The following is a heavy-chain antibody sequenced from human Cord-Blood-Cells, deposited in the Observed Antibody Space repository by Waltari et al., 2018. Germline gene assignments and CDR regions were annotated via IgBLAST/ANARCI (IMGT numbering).Heavy chain of an antibody. Sequence: QVQLQESGPGLVKPSETLSLTCTVPGGSISSYYWSWIRQPAGQGLEWIGRIYTSGSTNYNPSLMSRVTMSVDTSKNQFALKLSSVTAADTAGYYCARDPSIAARPGYFDYWGQGTLVTVSS. CDR3: ARDPSIAARPGYFDY. CDR2: IYTSGST. D-gene: IGHD6-6*01. V-gene: IGHV4-4*07. J-gene: IGHJ4*02. CDR1: GGSISSYY.